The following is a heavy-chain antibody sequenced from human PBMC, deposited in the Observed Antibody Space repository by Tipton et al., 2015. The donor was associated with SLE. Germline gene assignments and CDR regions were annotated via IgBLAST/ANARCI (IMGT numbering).Heavy chain of an antibody. CDR1: GGSISSSSYY. V-gene: IGHV4-39*07. J-gene: IGHJ4*02. Sequence: TLSLTCTVSGGSISSSSYYWGWIRQPPGKGLEWIGSIYSSGSTYYNPSLKSRVTISVDTSKNQFSLKLSSVTAADTAVYYCARGGGLIAARQGNYFDYWGQGTLVTVSS. CDR3: ARGGGLIAARQGNYFDY. D-gene: IGHD6-6*01. CDR2: IYSSGST.